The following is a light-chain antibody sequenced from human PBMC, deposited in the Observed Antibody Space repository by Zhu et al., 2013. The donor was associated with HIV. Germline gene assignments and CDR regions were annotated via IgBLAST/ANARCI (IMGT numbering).Light chain of an antibody. Sequence: DIVMTQSPDSLAVSLGERATINCKSSQSVFYGSKNKNYLAWYQQKPGQPPKLLIFWASTRESGVPDRFTGSGSGTDFTLTISSLQAEDVAVYYCQQHYSSPPTFGQGTKLEIK. V-gene: IGKV4-1*01. CDR2: WAS. CDR1: QSVFYGSKNKNY. CDR3: QQHYSSPPT. J-gene: IGKJ2*01.